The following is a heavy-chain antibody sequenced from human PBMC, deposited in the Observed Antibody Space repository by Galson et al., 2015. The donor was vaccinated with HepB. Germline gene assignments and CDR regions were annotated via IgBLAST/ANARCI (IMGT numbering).Heavy chain of an antibody. CDR1: GFSLSTSGMC. CDR2: IDWDDDK. J-gene: IGHJ4*02. Sequence: PALVKPTQTLTLTCTFSGFSLSTSGMCVSWIRQPPGKALEWLARIDWDDDKYYSTSLKTRLTISKDTSKNQVVLTMTNMDPVDTATYYCARGTYYYDSSGYYLYYFDYWGQGTLVTVSS. CDR3: ARGTYYYDSSGYYLYYFDY. D-gene: IGHD3-22*01. V-gene: IGHV2-70*11.